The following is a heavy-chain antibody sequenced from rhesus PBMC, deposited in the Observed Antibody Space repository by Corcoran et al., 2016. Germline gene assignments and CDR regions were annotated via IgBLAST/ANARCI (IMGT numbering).Heavy chain of an antibody. CDR3: ARDIPRIAAGRSAFDF. J-gene: IGHJ3*01. Sequence: QVQLQESGPGLVKPSETLSLTCAVSGGSISSSNWWSWIRQPPGKGLEWIGYISGSSGSTYYNPSLKSRVTVSTETSKNQFSLKLSSVTAADTAVYYCARDIPRIAAGRSAFDFWGQGLRVTVSS. D-gene: IGHD6-13*01. V-gene: IGHV4-65*01. CDR2: ISGSSGST. CDR1: GGSISSSNW.